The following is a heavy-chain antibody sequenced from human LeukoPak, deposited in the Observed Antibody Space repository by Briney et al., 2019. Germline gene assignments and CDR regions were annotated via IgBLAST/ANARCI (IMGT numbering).Heavy chain of an antibody. D-gene: IGHD1-1*01. CDR2: IKQDGSEK. Sequence: GGSLRLSCAASGFTFSSYYMNWVRQAPGKGLEWVANIKQDGSEKYYVDSVKGRFTISRDNAKNSLYLQMNSLRAEDTAVYYCARDTTYHFDYWGQGTLVTVSS. J-gene: IGHJ4*02. V-gene: IGHV3-7*01. CDR3: ARDTTYHFDY. CDR1: GFTFSSYY.